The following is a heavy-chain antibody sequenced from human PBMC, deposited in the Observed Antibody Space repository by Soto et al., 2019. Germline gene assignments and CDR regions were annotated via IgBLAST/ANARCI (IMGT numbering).Heavy chain of an antibody. J-gene: IGHJ6*02. V-gene: IGHV4-59*01. CDR3: ARGAPPGYYGSGNYNLVGGGYFYGMDV. D-gene: IGHD3-10*01. CDR1: GGSISIYY. Sequence: SETLSLTCTVSGGSISIYYWNWIRQPPGKGLEWIGYMFDSGRTKYNPSLKSRVTISVDTSKTQFSLKLNSVTAADTAVYYCARGAPPGYYGSGNYNLVGGGYFYGMDVWGRGTTVTVSS. CDR2: MFDSGRT.